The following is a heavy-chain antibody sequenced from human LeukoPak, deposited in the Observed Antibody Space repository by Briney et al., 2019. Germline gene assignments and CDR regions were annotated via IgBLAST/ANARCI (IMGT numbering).Heavy chain of an antibody. D-gene: IGHD3-3*01. CDR1: GYIFTSYD. J-gene: IGHJ4*02. Sequence: ASVKLSRKASGYIFTSYDISWVRQAPGQGLEWVGWISAYKGNTKYAQKLQGRVTMTTDTSTTTAYMELRSLRSDDTAVYYCTRDYRRVVLRFLEWSPWGFWGQGTLVTVSS. CDR2: ISAYKGNT. V-gene: IGHV1-18*01. CDR3: TRDYRRVVLRFLEWSPWGF.